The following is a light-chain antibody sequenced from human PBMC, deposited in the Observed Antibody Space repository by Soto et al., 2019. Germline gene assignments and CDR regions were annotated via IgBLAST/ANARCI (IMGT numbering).Light chain of an antibody. CDR2: GAS. CDR3: QLYGKLPNT. V-gene: IGKV3-20*01. CDR1: QSVTSSY. Sequence: EIVFTMSQGTLSLSPGERATLSCRASQSVTSSYLTWYQQKPGQAPRLLIYGASTRAAGIPDRFSGSGSGTDFTLTISCLEPEDFAVYYCQLYGKLPNTFGQGGRLETK. J-gene: IGKJ5*01.